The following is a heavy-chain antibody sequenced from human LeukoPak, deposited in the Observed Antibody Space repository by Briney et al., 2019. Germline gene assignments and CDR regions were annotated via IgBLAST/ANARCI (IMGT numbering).Heavy chain of an antibody. CDR2: IDTTTGGS. J-gene: IGHJ4*02. V-gene: IGHV3-23*01. CDR3: AKVNYYEPYF. Sequence: GGSLRLSCAASGFPFSSYSMSWVRQAPGKGLEGVSTIDTTTGGSYYADSVKGRFIISRDNSQNTLYLQMNSLRADDTAVYYCAKVNYYEPYFWGQGTLVTVPS. D-gene: IGHD3-22*01. CDR1: GFPFSSYS.